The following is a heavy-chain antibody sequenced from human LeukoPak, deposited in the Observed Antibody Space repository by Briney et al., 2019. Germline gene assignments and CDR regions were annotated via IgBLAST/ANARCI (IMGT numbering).Heavy chain of an antibody. V-gene: IGHV4-4*07. J-gene: IGHJ6*03. CDR1: GGSINGNY. CDR2: IYSSGNT. D-gene: IGHD6-19*01. CDR3: AREGRSSGPHYYYMAV. Sequence: KPSETLSLTCTVSGGSINGNYWNWIRQAAGKGLEWIGQIYSSGNTNYNPSLKSRVTMSVDMSKNEFSLKLTSVTDADTAVYYCAREGRSSGPHYYYMAVWGKGTTVTVSS.